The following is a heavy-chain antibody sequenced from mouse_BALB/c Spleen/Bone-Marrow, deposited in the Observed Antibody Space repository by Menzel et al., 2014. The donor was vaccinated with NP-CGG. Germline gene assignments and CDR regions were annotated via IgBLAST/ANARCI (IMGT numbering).Heavy chain of an antibody. V-gene: IGHV3-2*02. J-gene: IGHJ3*01. CDR3: AYRYAY. Sequence: EVHLVESGPGLVKPSQSLSLTCTVTGYSITSDYSWNWIRQFPGNKLEWMGYISYSGSTSYNPSLKSRISITRDTSKNQFFLQLNSVTTEDTATYYCAYRYAYWGQGTLVTVSA. D-gene: IGHD2-14*01. CDR1: GYSITSDYS. CDR2: ISYSGST.